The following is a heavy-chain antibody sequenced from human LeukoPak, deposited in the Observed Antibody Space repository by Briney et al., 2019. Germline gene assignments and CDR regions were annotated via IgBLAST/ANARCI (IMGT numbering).Heavy chain of an antibody. CDR1: GFTFSSYA. CDR2: IKQDGSEK. Sequence: GGSLRLSCAASGFTFSSYAMSWVRQAPGKGLEWVANIKQDGSEKYYVDSVKGRFTISRDNAKNSLYLQMHSLRAEDTAVYYCARDRVIVHAFDIWGQGTMVTVSS. J-gene: IGHJ3*02. V-gene: IGHV3-7*01. D-gene: IGHD2/OR15-2a*01. CDR3: ARDRVIVHAFDI.